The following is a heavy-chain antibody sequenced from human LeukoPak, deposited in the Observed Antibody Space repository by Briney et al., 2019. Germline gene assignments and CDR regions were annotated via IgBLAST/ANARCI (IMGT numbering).Heavy chain of an antibody. V-gene: IGHV3-23*01. J-gene: IGHJ4*02. D-gene: IGHD2-2*02. CDR1: GFTFSNFA. CDR2: ISGSGVTT. Sequence: PGGSLRLSCAASGFTFSNFAMSWVRQAPGKGLEWVSGISGSGVTTYYADSVKGRFTISRDSSKNTLSLQMISLRAEDTAVYYCAKEIVVVPAAIRGLFDYWGQGTLVTVSS. CDR3: AKEIVVVPAAIRGLFDY.